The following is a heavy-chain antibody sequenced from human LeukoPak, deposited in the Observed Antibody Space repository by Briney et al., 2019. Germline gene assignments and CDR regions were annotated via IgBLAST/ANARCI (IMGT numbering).Heavy chain of an antibody. V-gene: IGHV4-59*08. J-gene: IGHJ5*02. CDR1: GGSISSYY. D-gene: IGHD1-26*01. CDR3: ARLSGTHPGWFDP. CDR2: IYYSGST. Sequence: SETPSLTCTVSGGSISSYYWSWLRQPPGKGVEGVGYIYYSGSTNYNPSLKSRVTISVDTSKNQFSLKLSSVTAADTAVYYCARLSGTHPGWFDPWGPGTLVTVSS.